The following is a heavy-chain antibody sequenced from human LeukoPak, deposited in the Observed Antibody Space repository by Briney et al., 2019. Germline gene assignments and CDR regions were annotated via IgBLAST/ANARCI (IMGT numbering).Heavy chain of an antibody. CDR3: ARDRPAAAGRGWFDP. D-gene: IGHD6-13*01. CDR2: ISSSSSYI. V-gene: IGHV3-21*01. J-gene: IGHJ5*02. CDR1: GLTFSSYN. Sequence: GGSLRLSCAASGLTFSSYNMNWVRQAPGKGLEWVPFISSSSSYIYYADSVKGRFTISRDNANNSLYLQMDSLTAEDTAVYYCARDRPAAAGRGWFDPWGQGTLVTVSS.